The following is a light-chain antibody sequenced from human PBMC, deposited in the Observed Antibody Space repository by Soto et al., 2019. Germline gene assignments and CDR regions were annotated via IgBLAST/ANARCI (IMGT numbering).Light chain of an antibody. V-gene: IGKV3D-20*01. CDR1: ESVSRYY. CDR3: KQYGTSLT. Sequence: EIVLTQSPATLSLSPGERATLSCGASESVSRYYLGWYQQKPGLAPRLLIYDVSNRATGIPDRFTGSVSGTDFTLTISRLEPEDFAVYYCKQYGTSLTSCGGTKVEIK. CDR2: DVS. J-gene: IGKJ4*01.